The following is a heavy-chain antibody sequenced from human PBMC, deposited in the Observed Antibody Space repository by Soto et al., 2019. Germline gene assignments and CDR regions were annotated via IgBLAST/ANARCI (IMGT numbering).Heavy chain of an antibody. D-gene: IGHD3-10*01. Sequence: SETLSLTCAVSSGSISSSNWWSWVRQPPGKGLEWIGEIYHSGSTNYNPSLKSRVTISVDKSKNQFSLKLSSVTAADTAVYYCARVGSGSYYGTTFDYWGQGTLVTVSS. J-gene: IGHJ4*02. CDR3: ARVGSGSYYGTTFDY. CDR2: IYHSGST. CDR1: SGSISSSNW. V-gene: IGHV4-4*02.